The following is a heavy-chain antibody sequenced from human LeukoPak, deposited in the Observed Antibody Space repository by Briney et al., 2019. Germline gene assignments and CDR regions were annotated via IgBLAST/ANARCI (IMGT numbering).Heavy chain of an antibody. J-gene: IGHJ4*02. CDR1: GGSISSYY. V-gene: IGHV4-4*09. Sequence: PSETLSLTCTVSGGSISSYYWSWIRQPPGKGLVWIGYIYTSGSTNYNPSLKSRVTISADTSKNQLTLKLSSVTAADTAVYYCARRCDDCYPYYFDYWGQGTLVTVSS. CDR2: IYTSGST. D-gene: IGHD2-21*02. CDR3: ARRCDDCYPYYFDY.